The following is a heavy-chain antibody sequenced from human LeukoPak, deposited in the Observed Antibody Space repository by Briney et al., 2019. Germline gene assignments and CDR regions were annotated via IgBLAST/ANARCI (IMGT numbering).Heavy chain of an antibody. CDR1: GYTFTSYG. CDR3: ARDSDIYCSSTSCYQYNWFDP. J-gene: IGHJ5*02. D-gene: IGHD2-2*01. Sequence: GASVKVSCKASGYTFTSYGISWVRQAPGQGLEWMGWISAYNGNTNYAQKLQGRVTMTTDTSTSTAYMELRSLRSDDTAVYYCARDSDIYCSSTSCYQYNWFDPWGQGTLVTVSS. V-gene: IGHV1-18*01. CDR2: ISAYNGNT.